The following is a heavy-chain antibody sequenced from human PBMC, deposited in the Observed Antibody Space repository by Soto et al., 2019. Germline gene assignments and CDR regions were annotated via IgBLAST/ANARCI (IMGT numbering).Heavy chain of an antibody. CDR1: GYTFTSYG. Sequence: ASVNVSCKASGYTFTSYGISWVRQAPGQGLEWMGWISAYNGNTNYAQKLQGRVTMTTDTSTSTAYMELRSLRSDDTAVYYCARFRLYYYDSSGYFTDAFDIWGQGTMVTVSS. V-gene: IGHV1-18*01. D-gene: IGHD3-22*01. CDR2: ISAYNGNT. CDR3: ARFRLYYYDSSGYFTDAFDI. J-gene: IGHJ3*02.